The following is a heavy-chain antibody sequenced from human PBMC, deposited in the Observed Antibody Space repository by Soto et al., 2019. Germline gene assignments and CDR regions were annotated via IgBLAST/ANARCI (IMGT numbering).Heavy chain of an antibody. Sequence: GGSLRLSCSASGFSFFNHAMNWVRQAPGKGLEWVSVISGSGGSADYADSVKGRFTISRDNSKNTLYLQMNSLTADDTAVYYCAKGPIYSSSWTRGWFDPWGQGTLVTVSS. CDR1: GFSFFNHA. V-gene: IGHV3-23*01. CDR3: AKGPIYSSSWTRGWFDP. CDR2: ISGSGGSA. J-gene: IGHJ5*02. D-gene: IGHD6-13*01.